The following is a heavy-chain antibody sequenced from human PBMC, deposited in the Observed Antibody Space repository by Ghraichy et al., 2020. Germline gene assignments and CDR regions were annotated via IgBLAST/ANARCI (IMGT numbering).Heavy chain of an antibody. J-gene: IGHJ4*02. V-gene: IGHV3-33*01. CDR1: GFTFSSYG. CDR2: IWYDGSNK. CDR3: ARDLSSGRYEWSYYFDY. Sequence: GGSLRLSCAASGFTFSSYGMHWVRQAPGKGLEWVAVIWYDGSNKYYADSVKGRFTISRDNSKNTLYLQMNSLRAEDTAVYYCARDLSSGRYEWSYYFDYWGQGTLVTVSS. D-gene: IGHD6-19*01.